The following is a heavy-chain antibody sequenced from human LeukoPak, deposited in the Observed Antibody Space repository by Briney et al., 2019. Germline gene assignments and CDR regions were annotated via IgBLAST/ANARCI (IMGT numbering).Heavy chain of an antibody. CDR2: IKQDGSEK. CDR1: GFTFSSYW. J-gene: IGHJ4*02. Sequence: PGGSLRLSCAASGFTFSSYWMSWVRQAPGKGLEWVANIKQDGSEKYYVDSVKGRFTISRDNSKNTLYLQMNSLRAEDTAVYYCAKNVDYYDSSGYDYWGQGTLVTVSS. D-gene: IGHD3-22*01. CDR3: AKNVDYYDSSGYDY. V-gene: IGHV3-7*03.